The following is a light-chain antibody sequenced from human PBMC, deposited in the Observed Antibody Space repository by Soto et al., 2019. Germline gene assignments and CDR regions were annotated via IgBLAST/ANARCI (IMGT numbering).Light chain of an antibody. CDR2: LGS. Sequence: DIVMTQSPLSLPVTPGEPASISCRSSQSLLHSNGNNYFDWYLQKPGQSPQLLIYLGSNRASGVPDMFSGSGSGTDFTLKISRVEAEDVGVYYCMQALQTPLTFGQGTRLEIK. CDR3: MQALQTPLT. J-gene: IGKJ5*01. V-gene: IGKV2-28*01. CDR1: QSLLHSNGNNY.